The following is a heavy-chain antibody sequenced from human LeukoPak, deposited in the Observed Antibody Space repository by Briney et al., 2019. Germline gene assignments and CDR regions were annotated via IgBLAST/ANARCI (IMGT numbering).Heavy chain of an antibody. J-gene: IGHJ4*02. CDR3: ARGRTYYYSSRGPRMRYDFDN. Sequence: SETLSLTCAVYGGTFSGYYWSWIRQPPWKGLEWIGEINHSGSTNYNPSLKSRVTISVDTSKNQFSLKLSSVTAADTAVYYCARGRTYYYSSRGPRMRYDFDNWGQGTLVTVSS. CDR2: INHSGST. CDR1: GGTFSGYY. V-gene: IGHV4-34*01. D-gene: IGHD3-22*01.